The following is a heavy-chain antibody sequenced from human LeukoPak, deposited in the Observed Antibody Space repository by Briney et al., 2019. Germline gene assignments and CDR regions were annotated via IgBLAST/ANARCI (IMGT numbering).Heavy chain of an antibody. Sequence: PGGSLRLSCAASGFTSSSYEMNWVRQAPGKGLEWVSYISSSGSTIYYADSVKGRFTISRDNAKNSLYLQMNSLRAEDTAVYYCARVGSTSCVDYWGQGTLVTVSS. CDR1: GFTSSSYE. J-gene: IGHJ4*02. CDR3: ARVGSTSCVDY. CDR2: ISSSGSTI. D-gene: IGHD2-2*01. V-gene: IGHV3-48*03.